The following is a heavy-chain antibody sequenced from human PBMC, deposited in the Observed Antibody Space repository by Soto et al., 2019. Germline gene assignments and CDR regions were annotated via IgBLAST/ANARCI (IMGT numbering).Heavy chain of an antibody. Sequence: XETLYLTCPVSGCSISSYYWGWIRQPPGKGLEWIGYIYYTGSTSYNPSLKSPVTISVDTSKNQFSLKLSSVTAADTAVYYCARVRYFDWSYGMDVWGQG. CDR2: IYYTGST. CDR3: ARVRYFDWSYGMDV. J-gene: IGHJ6*02. D-gene: IGHD3-9*01. CDR1: GCSISSYY. V-gene: IGHV4-59*01.